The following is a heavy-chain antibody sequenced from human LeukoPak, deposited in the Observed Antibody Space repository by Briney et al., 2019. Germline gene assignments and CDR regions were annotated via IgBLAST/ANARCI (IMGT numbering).Heavy chain of an antibody. D-gene: IGHD3-22*01. J-gene: IGHJ2*01. CDR3: ARRSSGYYYWYFDL. Sequence: PSGTLSLTCTVSGGSISSYYWSWIRQPPGKGLEWIGYIYYSGSTSYNPSLKSRVTISVDTSKNQFSLKLSSVTAADTAVYYCARRSSGYYYWYFDLWGRGTLVTVSS. CDR1: GGSISSYY. V-gene: IGHV4-59*01. CDR2: IYYSGST.